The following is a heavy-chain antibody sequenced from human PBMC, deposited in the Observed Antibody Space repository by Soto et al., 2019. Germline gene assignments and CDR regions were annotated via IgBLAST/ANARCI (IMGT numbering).Heavy chain of an antibody. V-gene: IGHV3-74*01. D-gene: IGHD3-10*01. CDR3: ARGWFGPDV. CDR2: IDKVGTDS. Sequence: EVQLVESGGGLVQPGGSLRLSCAASEFTFSGRSVHWVRQAPGKGLVWVSGIDKVGTDSTYADSVKGRFASSRDNAKHPAYLQMDSLGVEDTAVYYCARGWFGPDVWGKGTTVTFSS. CDR1: EFTFSGRS. J-gene: IGHJ6*03.